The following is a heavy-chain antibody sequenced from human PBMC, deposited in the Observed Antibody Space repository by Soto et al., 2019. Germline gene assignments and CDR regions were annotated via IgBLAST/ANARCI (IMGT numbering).Heavy chain of an antibody. V-gene: IGHV3-30*18. CDR3: AKRHDDNDYGDYVGLGAFDI. CDR2: ISYDGSNK. J-gene: IGHJ3*02. D-gene: IGHD4-17*01. CDR1: GFTFSSYG. Sequence: GGSLRLSCAASGFTFSSYGMHWVRQAPGKGLEWVAVISYDGSNKYYADSVKGRFTISRDNSKNTLYLQMNSLRAEDTAVYYCAKRHDDNDYGDYVGLGAFDIWGQGTMVTVS.